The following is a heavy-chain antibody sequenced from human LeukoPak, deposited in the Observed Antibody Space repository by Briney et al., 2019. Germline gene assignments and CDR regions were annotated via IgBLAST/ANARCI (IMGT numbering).Heavy chain of an antibody. CDR3: ARHSRGSPIDD. CDR2: IRQDGSDK. J-gene: IGHJ4*02. CDR1: GFIFNSYW. D-gene: IGHD2-15*01. Sequence: GGSLRLTCAASGFIFNSYWMSWVRQAPEKGPEWLANIRQDGSDKQYVDSVKGRFTISRDNAKNSLYLQMNSLSAEDTAVYYCARHSRGSPIDDWGQGTLVTVSS. V-gene: IGHV3-7*01.